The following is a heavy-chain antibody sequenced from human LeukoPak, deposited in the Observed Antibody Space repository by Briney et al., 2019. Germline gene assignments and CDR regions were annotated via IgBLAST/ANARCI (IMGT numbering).Heavy chain of an antibody. J-gene: IGHJ4*02. V-gene: IGHV1-69*13. Sequence: ASVKVSCKASGGTFSSYAISWVRQAPGQGLEWMGGIIPIFGTANYAQKFQGRVTITADESTSTAYMGLSSLRSEDTAVYYCARGGLLELPLDYWGQGTLVTVSS. CDR3: ARGGLLELPLDY. D-gene: IGHD5-24*01. CDR1: GGTFSSYA. CDR2: IIPIFGTA.